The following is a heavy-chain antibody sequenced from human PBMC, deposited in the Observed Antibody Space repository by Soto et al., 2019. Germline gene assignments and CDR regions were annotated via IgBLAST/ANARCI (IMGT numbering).Heavy chain of an antibody. CDR3: ATEDSSYGSGSYYSLFDY. D-gene: IGHD3-10*01. J-gene: IGHJ4*02. V-gene: IGHV3-30*03. CDR2: ISYDGSNK. Sequence: PGGSLRLSCAASGFTFSSYGMHWVRQAPGKGLEWVAVISYDGSNKYYADSVKGRFTISRDNSKNTLYLQMNSLRAEDTAVYYCATEDSSYGSGSYYSLFDYWGQGTLVTVSA. CDR1: GFTFSSYG.